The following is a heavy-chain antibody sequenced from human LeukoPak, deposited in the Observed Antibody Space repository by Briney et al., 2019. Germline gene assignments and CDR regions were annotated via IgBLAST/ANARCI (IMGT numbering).Heavy chain of an antibody. Sequence: PSETLSLTCTVSGGSISSHFWRWIRQPPGKGLEWIGNIYHSGTTNYNPSLESRVTISVDTSKNQLSLQLTSVTAADTAVYYCTKATQWLAFDYWGRGTLVTVSS. CDR2: IYHSGTT. CDR3: TKATQWLAFDY. V-gene: IGHV4-59*11. CDR1: GGSISSHF. D-gene: IGHD6-19*01. J-gene: IGHJ4*02.